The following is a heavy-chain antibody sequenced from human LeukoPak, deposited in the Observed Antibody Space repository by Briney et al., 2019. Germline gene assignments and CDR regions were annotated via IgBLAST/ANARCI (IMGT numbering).Heavy chain of an antibody. D-gene: IGHD6-19*01. V-gene: IGHV3-21*01. Sequence: PGGSLRLSCAASGFTFSNHGMNWVRQAPGKGLEWVSSISSSSSYIYYADSVKGRFTISRDNAKNSLYLQMNSLRAEDTAVYYCAREGGSSGWYYDYWGQGTLVTVSS. J-gene: IGHJ4*02. CDR3: AREGGSSGWYYDY. CDR1: GFTFSNHG. CDR2: ISSSSSYI.